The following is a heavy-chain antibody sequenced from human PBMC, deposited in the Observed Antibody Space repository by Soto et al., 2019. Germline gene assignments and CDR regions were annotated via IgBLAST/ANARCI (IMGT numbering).Heavy chain of an antibody. V-gene: IGHV1-46*01. D-gene: IGHD5-18*01. CDR2: INPSGGST. CDR3: AGSSRRGYSYGTRRYYGMDV. CDR1: GYTFTSYY. Sequence: ASVKVSCKASGYTFTSYYMHWVRQAPGQGLEWMGIINPSGGSTSYAQKFQGRVTITRDTSTSTVYMELSSLRSEDTAVYYCAGSSRRGYSYGTRRYYGMDVWGQGTTVTVSS. J-gene: IGHJ6*02.